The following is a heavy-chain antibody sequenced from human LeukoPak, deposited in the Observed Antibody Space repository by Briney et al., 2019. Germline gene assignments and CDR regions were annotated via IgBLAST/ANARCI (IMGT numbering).Heavy chain of an antibody. CDR1: GYTFTSYG. D-gene: IGHD3-10*01. CDR2: ISAYNGNT. V-gene: IGHV1-18*04. Sequence: ASVKVSCKASGYTFTSYGISWVRQAPGQGLEWMGWISAYNGNTNYAQKLQGRVTMTTDTSTSTAYMELRSLRSDDTAVYYCARDYYGSGSYYGMDVWGKGTTVTVSS. J-gene: IGHJ6*04. CDR3: ARDYYGSGSYYGMDV.